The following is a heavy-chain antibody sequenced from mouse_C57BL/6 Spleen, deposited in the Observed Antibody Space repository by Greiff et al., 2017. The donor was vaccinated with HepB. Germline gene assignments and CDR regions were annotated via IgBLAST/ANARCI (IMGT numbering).Heavy chain of an antibody. J-gene: IGHJ3*01. CDR1: GFNIKDYY. D-gene: IGHD2-5*01. CDR2: IDPEDGEN. Sequence: EVQLQQSGAELVKPGASVKLSCTASGFNIKDYYMHWVKQRTEQGLEWIGRIDPEDGENKYAPKFQGKATITADTSSNTAYLQLSSLTSEDTAVYYGARGRGSNWFAYWGQGTLVTVSA. V-gene: IGHV14-2*01. CDR3: ARGRGSNWFAY.